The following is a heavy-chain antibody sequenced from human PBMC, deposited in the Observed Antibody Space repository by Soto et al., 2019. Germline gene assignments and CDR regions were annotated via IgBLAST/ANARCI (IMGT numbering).Heavy chain of an antibody. Sequence: SVKVSCKASGGTFISYTISWVRQAPGQGLEWMGRIIPILGIANYAQKFQGRVTITADKSTSTAYMELSSLRSEDTAVYYCARVDTDMVLYDGMDVWGQGTTVTVSS. CDR3: ARVDTDMVLYDGMDV. J-gene: IGHJ6*02. V-gene: IGHV1-69*02. D-gene: IGHD5-18*01. CDR2: IIPILGIA. CDR1: GGTFISYT.